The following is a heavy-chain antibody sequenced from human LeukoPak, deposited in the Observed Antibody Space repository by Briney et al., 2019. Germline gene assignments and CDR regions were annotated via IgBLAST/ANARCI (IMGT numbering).Heavy chain of an antibody. CDR2: ISSSSRDI. D-gene: IGHD1-7*01. V-gene: IGHV3-21*01. J-gene: IGHJ5*02. Sequence: GGPLRLSCAASGFTFSVYSMDWVRQAPGKGLEWVSSISSSSRDIYYADSVKGRFTISRDNAKNSLYLQMNSLRAEDTAVYYCTRDITGTTFDPWGQGTLVTVSS. CDR3: TRDITGTTFDP. CDR1: GFTFSVYS.